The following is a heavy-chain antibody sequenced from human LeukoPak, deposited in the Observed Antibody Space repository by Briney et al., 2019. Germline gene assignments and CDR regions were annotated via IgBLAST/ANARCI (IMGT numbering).Heavy chain of an antibody. Sequence: SVKVSCKASGGTFSSDIITWVRQAPGQGLEWMGGIISLFNTPNYAQKFQGRVKITTDDSTHTSYVELRSLRSEDTAVYYCARVDRYYFYMDVWGKGTTVTVSS. CDR1: GGTFSSDI. CDR3: ARVDRYYFYMDV. J-gene: IGHJ6*03. V-gene: IGHV1-69*05. CDR2: IISLFNTP.